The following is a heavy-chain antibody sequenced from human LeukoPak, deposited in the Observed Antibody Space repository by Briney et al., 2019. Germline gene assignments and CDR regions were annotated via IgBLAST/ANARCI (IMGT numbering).Heavy chain of an antibody. CDR2: ISAYNGNT. V-gene: IGHV1-18*04. J-gene: IGHJ4*02. CDR1: GYTFFSYG. Sequence: ASVKVSCKTSGYTFFSYGITWVRQAPGQGLEWMGWISAYNGNTNYAQKLQGRVTMTTDTSTSTAYMELRSLRSDDTAVYYCARDDSWRTTVTTTYFDYWGQGTLVTVSS. CDR3: ARDDSWRTTVTTTYFDY. D-gene: IGHD4-17*01.